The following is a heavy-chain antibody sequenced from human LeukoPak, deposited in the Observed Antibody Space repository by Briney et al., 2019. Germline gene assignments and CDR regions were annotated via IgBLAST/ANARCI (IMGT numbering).Heavy chain of an antibody. CDR3: AKETSSSFDY. CDR2: ISNSGGST. CDR1: GFTFSSYA. J-gene: IGHJ4*02. Sequence: GGSLRLSCAASGFTFSSYAMNWVRQAPGKGMEWVSGISNSGGSTYYADSVKGRFTISRDNSKNTLYLQMNSLRAEDTAVYYCAKETSSSFDYWGQGTLVTVSS. D-gene: IGHD6-6*01. V-gene: IGHV3-23*01.